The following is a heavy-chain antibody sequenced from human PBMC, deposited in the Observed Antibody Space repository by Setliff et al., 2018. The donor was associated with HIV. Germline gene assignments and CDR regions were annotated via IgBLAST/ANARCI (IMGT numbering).Heavy chain of an antibody. CDR3: AKTSSSSEYYFDY. D-gene: IGHD6-13*01. CDR1: GFTFSSFA. J-gene: IGHJ4*02. Sequence: GGSLRLSCAASGFTFSSFAVSWVRQAPGKGLEWVAVISYDGSNKYYADSVKGRFTISRDNSKNTLYLQMNSLRAEDTAVYYCAKTSSSSEYYFDYWGQGTLVTVSS. CDR2: ISYDGSNK. V-gene: IGHV3-30*18.